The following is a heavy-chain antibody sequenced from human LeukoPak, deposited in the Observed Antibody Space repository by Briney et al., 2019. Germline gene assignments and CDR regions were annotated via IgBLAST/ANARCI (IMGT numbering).Heavy chain of an antibody. CDR1: GFTVSSNY. V-gene: IGHV3-53*01. Sequence: GGSLRLSCAASGFTVSSNYMSWVRQAPGKGLEWVSVIYSGGSTYYADSVKGRFTISRDNSKNTLYLQMNSLRAEDTAVYYCAREMPTTKDHYYSYGRDVGGQGPPATVPS. D-gene: IGHD5-24*01. J-gene: IGHJ6*02. CDR2: IYSGGST. CDR3: AREMPTTKDHYYSYGRDV.